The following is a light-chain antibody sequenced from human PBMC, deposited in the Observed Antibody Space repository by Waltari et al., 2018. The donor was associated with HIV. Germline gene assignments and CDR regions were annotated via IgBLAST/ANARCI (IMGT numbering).Light chain of an antibody. CDR3: QQYNSYST. J-gene: IGKJ2*01. CDR1: QSISAS. V-gene: IGKV1-5*03. Sequence: DIQMTQSPSTLSASVGDRVTITCRASQSISASLAWYQHNPGKAPTLLIHKASSLQSGVPSRFSGSGSGTESTLTISSLQPDDFATYYCQQYNSYSTFGPGTKLEIK. CDR2: KAS.